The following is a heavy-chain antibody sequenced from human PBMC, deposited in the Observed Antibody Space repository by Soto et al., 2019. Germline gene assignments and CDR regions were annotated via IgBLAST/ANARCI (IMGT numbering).Heavy chain of an antibody. D-gene: IGHD2-21*02. CDR1: GYSFTSYW. V-gene: IGHV5-51*01. CDR2: IYPGDSDT. J-gene: IGHJ6*02. Sequence: PGESLKISCKGSGYSFTSYWIGWVRQMPGKGLEWMGIIYPGDSDTRYSPSFQGQVTISADKSISTAYLQWSSLKASDTAMYYCARNPRGEGCGGDCPNYGMDVWGQGTTVTVSS. CDR3: ARNPRGEGCGGDCPNYGMDV.